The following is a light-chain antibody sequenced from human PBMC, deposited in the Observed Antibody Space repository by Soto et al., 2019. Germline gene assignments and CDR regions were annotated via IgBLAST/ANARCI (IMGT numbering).Light chain of an antibody. Sequence: QSALTQPASVSGSPGQSITISCTGTSSDIGAYNYVSWYQQYPGKAPKLVIYEVTNRPSGVSDRFSGSKSGNTASLTISGLQAEDEAHYHCSSYTGGSTYWVFGGGTKVTVL. CDR3: SSYTGGSTYWV. CDR2: EVT. J-gene: IGLJ3*02. V-gene: IGLV2-14*01. CDR1: SSDIGAYNY.